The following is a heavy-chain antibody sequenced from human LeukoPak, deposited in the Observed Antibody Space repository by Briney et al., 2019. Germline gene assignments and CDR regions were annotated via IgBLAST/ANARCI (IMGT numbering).Heavy chain of an antibody. D-gene: IGHD4-17*01. CDR2: IYYSGST. Sequence: SETLSLTCTVSGGSLSSSSYYWGWIRQPPGKGLEWIGSIYYSGSTYYNPSLKSRVTISVDTSKNQFSLKLSSVTAADTAVYYCARSPTVTTYNYYMDVWGKGTTVTVSS. CDR1: GGSLSSSSYY. CDR3: ARSPTVTTYNYYMDV. J-gene: IGHJ6*03. V-gene: IGHV4-39*01.